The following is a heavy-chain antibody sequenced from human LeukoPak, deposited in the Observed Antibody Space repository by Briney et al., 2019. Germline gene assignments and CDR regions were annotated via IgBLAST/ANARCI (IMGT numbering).Heavy chain of an antibody. CDR3: ASDRSISWYYF. J-gene: IGHJ4*02. Sequence: SETLSLTCAVYGGSFSGYYWSWIRQPPGKGLEWIGEINHSGSTNYNPSLKSRVTISVDTSKNQFSLKLSPVTAADTAVYYCASDRSISWYYFWGQGSLVTVSS. D-gene: IGHD6-13*01. V-gene: IGHV4-34*01. CDR2: INHSGST. CDR1: GGSFSGYY.